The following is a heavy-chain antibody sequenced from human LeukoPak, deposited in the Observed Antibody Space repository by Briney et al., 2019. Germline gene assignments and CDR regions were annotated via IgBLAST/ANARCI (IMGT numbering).Heavy chain of an antibody. V-gene: IGHV1-69*13. CDR2: IIPIFGTA. CDR3: ARVSLGNEPGSPQNYYYYGMDV. J-gene: IGHJ6*02. Sequence: SVKVSCKASGGTFSSYAISWVRQAPGQGLEWMGGIIPIFGTANYAQKFQGRVTITADESTSAAYMELSSLRSEDTAVYYCARVSLGNEPGSPQNYYYYGMDVWGQGTTVTVSS. CDR1: GGTFSSYA.